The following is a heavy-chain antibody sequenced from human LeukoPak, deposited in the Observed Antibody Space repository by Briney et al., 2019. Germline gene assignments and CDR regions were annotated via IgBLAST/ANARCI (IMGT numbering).Heavy chain of an antibody. CDR2: INPSGGST. J-gene: IGHJ1*01. Sequence: ASAKVSCKASGYTFTSYYMHWVRQAPGQGLEWMGIINPSGGSTSYAQKFQGRVTMTRDTSTSTVYMELSSLRSEDTAVYYCARVNYDSSGYSYFQHWGQGTLVTVSS. V-gene: IGHV1-46*01. D-gene: IGHD3-22*01. CDR3: ARVNYDSSGYSYFQH. CDR1: GYTFTSYY.